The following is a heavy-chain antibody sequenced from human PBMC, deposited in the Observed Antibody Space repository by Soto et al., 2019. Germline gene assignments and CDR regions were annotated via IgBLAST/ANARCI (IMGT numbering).Heavy chain of an antibody. CDR3: ARGTSSSSWYYFDY. CDR2: INPNSGGT. V-gene: IGHV1-2*04. CDR1: GYTFTGYY. J-gene: IGHJ4*02. Sequence: ASVKVSCKASGYTFTGYYMHWVRQAPGQGLEWMGWINPNSGGTNYAQKFQGWVTMTRDTSISTAYMELSRLRSDDTAVYYCARGTSSSSWYYFDYWGRGTMVTVSS. D-gene: IGHD6-13*01.